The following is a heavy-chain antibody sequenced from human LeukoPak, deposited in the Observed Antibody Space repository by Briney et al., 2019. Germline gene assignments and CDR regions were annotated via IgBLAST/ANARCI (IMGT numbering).Heavy chain of an antibody. J-gene: IGHJ4*02. V-gene: IGHV4-4*07. CDR3: ARHQGSSGYYGGYYFDY. CDR2: IYTSGST. CDR1: GGSISSYY. D-gene: IGHD3-22*01. Sequence: SETLSLTCTVSGGSISSYYWSWIRQPAGKGLEWIGRIYTSGSTNYNPSLKSRVTISVDTSKNQFSLKLSSVTAADTAVYYCARHQGSSGYYGGYYFDYWGQGTLVTVSS.